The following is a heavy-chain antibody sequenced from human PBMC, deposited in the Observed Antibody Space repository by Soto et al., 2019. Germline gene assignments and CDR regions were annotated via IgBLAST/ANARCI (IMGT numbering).Heavy chain of an antibody. CDR2: IKHDGSET. CDR1: GLTFSRDW. D-gene: IGHD5-18*01. V-gene: IGHV3-7*01. Sequence: EVQLVESGGGLVQPGGSLRVYCAPSGLTFSRDWMSWVRQAPGKGLEWVANIKHDGSETYYLDSVRGRFTISRDNAENALYLQMNSLRADDTAVYFCARTRGYGRSFDYWGQGTLVTVSS. J-gene: IGHJ4*02. CDR3: ARTRGYGRSFDY.